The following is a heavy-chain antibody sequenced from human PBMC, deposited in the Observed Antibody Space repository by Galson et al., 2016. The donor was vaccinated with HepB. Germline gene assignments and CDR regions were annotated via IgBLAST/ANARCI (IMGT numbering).Heavy chain of an antibody. V-gene: IGHV3-74*01. CDR3: ARDLSGPDY. Sequence: SLRLSCAVSGFTFRNHQMHWVRQVPGKGLVWVSRIEGDGSRPIYADSVKGRFTISRDNAENRLYLQMNSLIVEDTAVYYCARDLSGPDYWGQGTLVTVS. CDR1: GFTFRNHQ. CDR2: IEGDGSRP. J-gene: IGHJ4*02. D-gene: IGHD3-10*01.